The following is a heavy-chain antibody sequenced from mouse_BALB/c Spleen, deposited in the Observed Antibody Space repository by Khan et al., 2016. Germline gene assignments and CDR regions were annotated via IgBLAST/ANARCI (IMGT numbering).Heavy chain of an antibody. CDR2: INPDSSTI. D-gene: IGHD1-2*01. CDR1: GFDFSRYW. J-gene: IGHJ2*01. CDR3: ARPHYYGYMNY. V-gene: IGHV4-1*02. Sequence: EVQLQESGGGLVQPGGSLKLSCAASGFDFSRYWMIWVRQAPGKGLEWIGEINPDSSTINYTPSLKDKFIISSDNAKNTLYLQMSKVRSEDTALYYCARPHYYGYMNYWGQGTTLTVSS.